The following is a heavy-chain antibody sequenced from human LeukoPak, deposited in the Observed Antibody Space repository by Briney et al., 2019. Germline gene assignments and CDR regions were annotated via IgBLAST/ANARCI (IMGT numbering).Heavy chain of an antibody. D-gene: IGHD2/OR15-2a*01. CDR3: ASAPRTTDDY. CDR1: GGSISSYY. Sequence: SETLSLTCTVSGGSISSYYWSWIRQPPGKGLEWIGEINHSGSTNYNPSLKSRVTISVDTSKNQFSLKLSSVTAADTAVYYCASAPRTTDDYWGQGTLVTVSS. CDR2: INHSGST. J-gene: IGHJ4*02. V-gene: IGHV4-34*01.